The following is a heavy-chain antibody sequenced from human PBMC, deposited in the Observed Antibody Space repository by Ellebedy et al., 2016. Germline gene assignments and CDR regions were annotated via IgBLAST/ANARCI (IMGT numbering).Heavy chain of an antibody. CDR1: GFTFSSYA. Sequence: GESLKISXAASGFTFSSYAMSWVRQAPGKGLEWVSAISGSGGSTYYADSVKGRFTISRDNSKNTLYLQMNSLRAEDTAVYYCAKGGRQGVFDYWGQGTLVTVSS. V-gene: IGHV3-23*01. CDR3: AKGGRQGVFDY. CDR2: ISGSGGST. D-gene: IGHD3-10*01. J-gene: IGHJ4*02.